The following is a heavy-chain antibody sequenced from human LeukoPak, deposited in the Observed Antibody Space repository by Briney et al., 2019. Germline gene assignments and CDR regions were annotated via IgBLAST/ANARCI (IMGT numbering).Heavy chain of an antibody. V-gene: IGHV7-4-1*02. CDR3: ARSNRTPRTIFGVVIINTASSWGRQKAKHHKDDFDY. D-gene: IGHD3-3*01. CDR2: INTYTGNP. CDR1: GYTFTSYA. Sequence: ASVKVSCKASGYTFTSYAMNWVRQAPGQGLEWMGWINTYTGNPTYAQGFTGRFVFSLDTSVSTAYLQISSLKAEDTAVYYCARSNRTPRTIFGVVIINTASSWGRQKAKHHKDDFDYWGQGTLVTVSS. J-gene: IGHJ4*02.